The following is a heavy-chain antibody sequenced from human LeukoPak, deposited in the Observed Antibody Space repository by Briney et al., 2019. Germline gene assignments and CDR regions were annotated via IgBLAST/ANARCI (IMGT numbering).Heavy chain of an antibody. D-gene: IGHD3-10*01. CDR1: GYSSTNYG. CDR2: IHIYRGNT. V-gene: IGHV1-18*01. CDR3: ARGYGSGSYYNFDF. Sequence: GASVKVSCKASGYSSTNYGISWVRQAPGQGLEWMGWIHIYRGNTNYAQKFQGRVTVTTDTSTSTAYMELRSLRSDDTAVYYCARGYGSGSYYNFDFWGQGTLVTVSS. J-gene: IGHJ4*02.